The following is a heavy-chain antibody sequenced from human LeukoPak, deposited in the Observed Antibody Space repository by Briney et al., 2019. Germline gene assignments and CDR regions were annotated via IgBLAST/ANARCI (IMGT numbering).Heavy chain of an antibody. CDR2: IWNDGSNK. CDR1: GFAFNTYA. J-gene: IGHJ4*02. V-gene: IGHV3-33*01. CDR3: AREIFGSGSYPDY. D-gene: IGHD3-10*01. Sequence: GGSLRLSCAASGFAFNTYAMHWVRQAPGKGLXXXTLIWNDGSNKFYIDSVRGRFTISRDNSRNTVYLQMKGLRAEETAVYYCAREIFGSGSYPDYWGQGTLVTVSS.